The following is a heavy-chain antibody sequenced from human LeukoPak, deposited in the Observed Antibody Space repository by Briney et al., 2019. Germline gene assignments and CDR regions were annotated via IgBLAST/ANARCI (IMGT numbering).Heavy chain of an antibody. D-gene: IGHD2-2*02. J-gene: IGHJ6*03. V-gene: IGHV1-69*13. Sequence: SVKVSCKASGGTFSSYAISWVRQAPGQGLEWMGGIIPIFGTANYAQKFQGRVTITADESTSTAYMELSSLRSEDTAVYYCARGETRYCSSTSCYKEDYYYYMDVWGKGTTVTVSS. CDR1: GGTFSSYA. CDR3: ARGETRYCSSTSCYKEDYYYYMDV. CDR2: IIPIFGTA.